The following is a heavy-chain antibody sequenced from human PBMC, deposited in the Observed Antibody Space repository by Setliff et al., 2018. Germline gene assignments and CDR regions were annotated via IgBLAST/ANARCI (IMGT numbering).Heavy chain of an antibody. Sequence: LSLTCTVSGGSISSGSYYWGWIRQPPRKGLEWVADISYDGIRKNYADSVRGRFTISRENSNNMLFLQMNSLRTEDTAMYYCGRDGPNFAHFDQWGQGTQVTVSS. V-gene: IGHV3-30*03. CDR2: ISYDGIRK. CDR3: GRDGPNFAHFDQ. CDR1: GGSISSGS. J-gene: IGHJ4*02.